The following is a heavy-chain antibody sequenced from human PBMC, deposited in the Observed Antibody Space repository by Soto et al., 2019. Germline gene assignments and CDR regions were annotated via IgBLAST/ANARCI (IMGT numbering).Heavy chain of an antibody. CDR2: INRSART. CDR3: AREGPPTSRASFAP. J-gene: IGHJ5*02. CDR1: NGSLTGYY. Sequence: TSLPLSDPCAIENGSLTGYYWSWIRQPPGKGLEWIGEINRSARTNYTPSLKSRVTISVDASKNPYSLKVSSVTAADAAVYFCAREGPPTSRASFAPWGQGTLVPVSP. D-gene: IGHD4-4*01. V-gene: IGHV4-34*01.